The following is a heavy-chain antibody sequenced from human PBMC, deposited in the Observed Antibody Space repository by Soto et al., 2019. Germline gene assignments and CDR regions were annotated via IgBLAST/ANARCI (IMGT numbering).Heavy chain of an antibody. Sequence: EVQLTESGGDLVQPGGSLRLSCAASGFTFSSYWMSWVRQAPGKGLEWVANIKEDGREKYYVDSVKGRFTISRDNAKNSLYLQMDSLRVEDTAVYFCAKHHSFCTSTTCYFDYWGQGDLVTVSS. CDR3: AKHHSFCTSTTCYFDY. V-gene: IGHV3-7*03. CDR2: IKEDGREK. J-gene: IGHJ4*02. D-gene: IGHD2-2*01. CDR1: GFTFSSYW.